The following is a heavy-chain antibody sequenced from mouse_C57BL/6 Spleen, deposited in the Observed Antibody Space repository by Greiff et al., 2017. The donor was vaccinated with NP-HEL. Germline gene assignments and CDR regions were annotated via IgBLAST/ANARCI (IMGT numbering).Heavy chain of an antibody. J-gene: IGHJ3*01. Sequence: QVQLQQSGPELVKPGASVKISCKASGYAFSSSWMNWVKQRPGKGLEWIGRIYPGDGDTNYNGKFKGKATLTADKSSSTAYMQLSSLTSEDSAVYVCSRDPKTGNYGSSPAWFAYWGQGTLVTVSA. CDR2: IYPGDGDT. V-gene: IGHV1-82*01. D-gene: IGHD1-1*01. CDR3: SRDPKTGNYGSSPAWFAY. CDR1: GYAFSSSW.